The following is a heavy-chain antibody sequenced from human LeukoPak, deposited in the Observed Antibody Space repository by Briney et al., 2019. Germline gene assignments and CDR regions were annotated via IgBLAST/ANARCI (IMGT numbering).Heavy chain of an antibody. V-gene: IGHV1-18*01. D-gene: IGHD3-3*01. Sequence: ASVKVSCKASGYTFTSSGFSWVRQAPGQGLEWMGWISAYNGHTKYSQKLQGRVIMTIDTSTSTAYMELRSLRFDDTAVYYCARDSPTTSRVVVGNYMDVWGKGTTVTVSS. CDR2: ISAYNGHT. J-gene: IGHJ6*03. CDR3: ARDSPTTSRVVVGNYMDV. CDR1: GYTFTSSG.